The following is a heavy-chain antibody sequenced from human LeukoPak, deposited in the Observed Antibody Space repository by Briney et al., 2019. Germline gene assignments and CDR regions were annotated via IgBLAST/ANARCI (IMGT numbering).Heavy chain of an antibody. Sequence: GGSLRLSCAVSGFTFSDYEMNWVRQAPGKGLEWVSYISTSGTTIYYADSVKGRFTISRDNAKSSLYLQMNSLRAEDTAVYYCAREGRGFADGFDYWGQGTLVTVSS. CDR1: GFTFSDYE. CDR2: ISTSGTTI. CDR3: AREGRGFADGFDY. D-gene: IGHD5-12*01. V-gene: IGHV3-48*03. J-gene: IGHJ4*02.